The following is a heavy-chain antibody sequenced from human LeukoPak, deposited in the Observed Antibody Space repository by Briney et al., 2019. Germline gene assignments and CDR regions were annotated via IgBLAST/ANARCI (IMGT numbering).Heavy chain of an antibody. J-gene: IGHJ4*02. CDR2: IYSGGST. D-gene: IGHD3-9*01. V-gene: IGHV3-53*01. CDR3: ARAARYFDWLTMGSFDY. CDR1: GFTFSSYG. Sequence: GGSLRLSCAASGFTFSSYGMHWVRQAPGKGLEWVSVIYSGGSTYYADSVKGRFTISRDNSKNTLYLQMNSLRAEDTAVYYCARAARYFDWLTMGSFDYWGQETLVTVSS.